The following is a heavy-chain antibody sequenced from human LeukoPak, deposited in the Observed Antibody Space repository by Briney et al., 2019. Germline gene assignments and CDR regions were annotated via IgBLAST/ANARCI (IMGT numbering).Heavy chain of an antibody. D-gene: IGHD5-18*01. V-gene: IGHV1-2*02. J-gene: IGHJ3*02. Sequence: ASVKVSCKASGYTFTGYYMHWVRQAPGQGLEWMGWINPNSGGTNYAQKFQGRVTMTRDTSISTAYMELSRLRSDDTAVYYCAGNTAMADAFDIWGQGTMVTVSS. CDR1: GYTFTGYY. CDR3: AGNTAMADAFDI. CDR2: INPNSGGT.